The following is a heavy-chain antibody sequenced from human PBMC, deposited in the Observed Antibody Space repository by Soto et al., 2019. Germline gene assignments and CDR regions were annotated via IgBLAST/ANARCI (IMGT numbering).Heavy chain of an antibody. Sequence: GSLRLSCAASGFTFSSYAMTWVRQAPGKGLEWVSIVTGSSVGTYYADSVKGRFIISRDNSKNTLYLQMNSLRAEDTAVYYCAKILDWTKTVTRAFDNWGQGTLVTVSS. D-gene: IGHD4-17*01. CDR3: AKILDWTKTVTRAFDN. CDR1: GFTFSSYA. CDR2: VTGSSVGT. J-gene: IGHJ4*02. V-gene: IGHV3-23*01.